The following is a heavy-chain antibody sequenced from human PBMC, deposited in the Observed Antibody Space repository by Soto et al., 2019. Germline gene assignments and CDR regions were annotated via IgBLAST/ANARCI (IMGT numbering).Heavy chain of an antibody. J-gene: IGHJ4*02. D-gene: IGHD3-16*01. CDR2: INPRGGKT. CDR3: ATSDYDYGDY. CDR1: GYTFTSYY. Sequence: ASVKVSCKASGYTFTSYYMHWVRQAPGQGLEWMGIINPRGGKTIYAQKFQGRVTMTEDTSTDTAYMELSSLRSEDTAVYYCATSDYDYGDYWGQGTLVTVSS. V-gene: IGHV1-46*01.